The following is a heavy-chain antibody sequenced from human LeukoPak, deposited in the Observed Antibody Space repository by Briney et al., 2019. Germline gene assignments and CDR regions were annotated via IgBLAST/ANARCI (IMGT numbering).Heavy chain of an antibody. Sequence: GESLKISCKGSGYRFSEYWIAWVRQTPGKGLEWMGIIYPGDADTRYGPSFQGQVTISADKSTKTAHLQWSGLKASDSGIYFCARSDVGYNGVFDSWGQGTQVTVS. V-gene: IGHV5-51*01. J-gene: IGHJ4*02. CDR2: IYPGDADT. CDR3: ARSDVGYNGVFDS. D-gene: IGHD2-8*01. CDR1: GYRFSEYW.